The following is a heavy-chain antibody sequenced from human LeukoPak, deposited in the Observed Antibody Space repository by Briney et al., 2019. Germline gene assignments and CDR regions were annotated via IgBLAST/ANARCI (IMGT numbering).Heavy chain of an antibody. V-gene: IGHV4-59*08. CDR2: IFYSGNT. CDR3: ARKAHHSGAFDI. CDR1: GGSISPYY. J-gene: IGHJ3*02. D-gene: IGHD2-15*01. Sequence: PSETLSLTCTVSGGSISPYYWSWIRQPPGKGLEWIGYIFYSGNTNYNPSLKSRVTISVDTSKNQFSLKLTSVTAADTAVYYCARKAHHSGAFDIWGQGTMVTVSS.